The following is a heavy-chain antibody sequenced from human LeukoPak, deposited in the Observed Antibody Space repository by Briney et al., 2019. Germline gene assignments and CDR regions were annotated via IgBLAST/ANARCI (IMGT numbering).Heavy chain of an antibody. J-gene: IGHJ3*02. D-gene: IGHD4-17*01. CDR3: ARGLPGGAVTAFDI. Sequence: ASVTVSCTASGGTFSSYAISWVRQAPGQGLEWMGGIIPIFGTANYAQKFQGRVTITADESTSTAYMELSSLRSEDTAVYYCARGLPGGAVTAFDIWGQGTMVTVSS. V-gene: IGHV1-69*13. CDR2: IIPIFGTA. CDR1: GGTFSSYA.